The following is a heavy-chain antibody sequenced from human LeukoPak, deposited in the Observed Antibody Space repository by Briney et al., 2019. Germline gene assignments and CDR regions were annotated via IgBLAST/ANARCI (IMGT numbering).Heavy chain of an antibody. CDR2: ISGSGGST. Sequence: GGSLRLSCAASGFIFSSYAMSWVRQAPGKGLEWVSAISGSGGSTYYADSVKGRFTISRDNSKNTLYLQMNSLRAEDTAVYYCAKVISELLWFGEPTGGYFDYWGQGTLVTVSS. J-gene: IGHJ4*02. CDR1: GFIFSSYA. V-gene: IGHV3-23*01. D-gene: IGHD3-10*01. CDR3: AKVISELLWFGEPTGGYFDY.